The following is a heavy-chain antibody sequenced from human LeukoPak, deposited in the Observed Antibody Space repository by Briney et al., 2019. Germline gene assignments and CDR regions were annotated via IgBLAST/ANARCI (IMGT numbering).Heavy chain of an antibody. D-gene: IGHD6-19*01. V-gene: IGHV3/OR16-9*01. CDR1: GFSFSDNY. CDR3: AKLKQWQPQRYFFEY. Sequence: GGSLRLSCAASGFSFSDNYMSWVRQAPGKGLEWISYISGNSGYTKYADSVKGRFTIYRDNARESLFLQMNSLRAEDTAVYYCAKLKQWQPQRYFFEYWGQGALVTVAS. J-gene: IGHJ4*02. CDR2: ISGNSGYT.